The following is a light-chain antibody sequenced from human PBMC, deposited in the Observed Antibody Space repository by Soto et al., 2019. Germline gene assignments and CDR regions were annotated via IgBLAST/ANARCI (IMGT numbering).Light chain of an antibody. Sequence: DIQMTQSPSSLSASVGDRVTITCRASQGISNYLAWYQQKPGKVPKLLIYAASPLQSGVTSRFSGSGSGTDFTLTISSMQPEDVATYYSQKYNSAPRAFGQGTKVEIK. J-gene: IGKJ1*01. V-gene: IGKV1-27*01. CDR3: QKYNSAPRA. CDR2: AAS. CDR1: QGISNY.